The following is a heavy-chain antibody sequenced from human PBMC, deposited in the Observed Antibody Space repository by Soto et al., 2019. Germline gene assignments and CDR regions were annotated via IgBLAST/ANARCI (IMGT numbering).Heavy chain of an antibody. CDR1: GFTVSTYG. Sequence: QAQLVESGGGVVQPGRSLSLSCAVSGFTVSTYGMHWVRQAPGKGLEWVAVISRDGGTKYYADSVKGRFTISRDNSRNTLFLEMNSLRGDDMAVYYCTGEVASGYWGQGTLVTVSS. V-gene: IGHV3-30*03. J-gene: IGHJ4*02. CDR3: TGEVASGY. CDR2: ISRDGGTK. D-gene: IGHD2-8*02.